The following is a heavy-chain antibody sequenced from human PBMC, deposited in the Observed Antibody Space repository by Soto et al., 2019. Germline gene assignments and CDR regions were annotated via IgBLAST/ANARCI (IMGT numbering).Heavy chain of an antibody. CDR3: ARDNKNFDWLLPAA. CDR2: ISSSSSTI. V-gene: IGHV3-48*02. J-gene: IGHJ4*02. Sequence: ELQLVESGGGLVQPGGSLRLSCAASGFTFSSYSMNWVRQAPGKGLEWVSYISSSSSTIYYADSVKGRFTISRDNAKNSLYLQMNSLRDEDTAVYYCARDNKNFDWLLPAAWGQGTLVTVSS. CDR1: GFTFSSYS. D-gene: IGHD3-9*01.